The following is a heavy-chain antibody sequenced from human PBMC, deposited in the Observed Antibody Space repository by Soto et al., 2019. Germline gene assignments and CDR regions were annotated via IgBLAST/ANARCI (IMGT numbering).Heavy chain of an antibody. D-gene: IGHD6-13*01. J-gene: IGHJ4*02. CDR3: ARLLIAAAGTVLDY. CDR2: IYYSGST. CDR1: GGSISSSSYY. V-gene: IGHV4-39*01. Sequence: SETLSLTCTVSGGSISSSSYYWGWIRQPPGKGLEWIGSIYYSGSTYYNPSLKSRITISVDTSKNQFSLKLSSVTAADTAVYYCARLLIAAAGTVLDYWGQGTLVTVSS.